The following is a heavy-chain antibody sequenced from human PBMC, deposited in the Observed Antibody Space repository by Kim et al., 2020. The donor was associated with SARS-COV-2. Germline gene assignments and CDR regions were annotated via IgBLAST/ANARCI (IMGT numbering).Heavy chain of an antibody. CDR1: GGSISSYY. D-gene: IGHD3-3*01. Sequence: SETLSLTCTVSGGSISSYYWSWIRQPPGKGLEWIGYIYYSGSTNYNPSLKSRVTISVDTSKNQFSLKLSSVTAADTAVYYCAIQFDFWSGYFDYWGQGTLVTVSS. J-gene: IGHJ4*02. CDR2: IYYSGST. V-gene: IGHV4-59*13. CDR3: AIQFDFWSGYFDY.